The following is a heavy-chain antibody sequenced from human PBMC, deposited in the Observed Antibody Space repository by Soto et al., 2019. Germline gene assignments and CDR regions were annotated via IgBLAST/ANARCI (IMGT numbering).Heavy chain of an antibody. D-gene: IGHD2-2*01. Sequence: PSETLSLTCFVSGGSVNRGSYYWTWIRQPPGKGLEWIGYILDSGTTDYNPSLKSRVTMSVDTSKNQFSLNLRSVTAADTAVYYCARRRVLPAQYYFDSWGQGVVVTVSS. CDR2: ILDSGTT. CDR3: ARRRVLPAQYYFDS. J-gene: IGHJ4*02. V-gene: IGHV4-61*01. CDR1: GGSVNRGSYY.